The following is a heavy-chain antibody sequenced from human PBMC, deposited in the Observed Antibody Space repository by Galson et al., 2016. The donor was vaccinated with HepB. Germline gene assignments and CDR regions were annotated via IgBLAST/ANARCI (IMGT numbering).Heavy chain of an antibody. CDR1: GNSISNDGNY. CDR3: ARYFDH. V-gene: IGHV4-31*03. CDR2: IYHSGST. J-gene: IGHJ4*02. Sequence: TLSVTCTVSGNSISNDGNYWSWTRQHPGKGLEFIGYIYHSGSTYYNPSLRSRVTISVDTSENQFSLKLSSVTAADTAVYYCARYFDHWGQGILVTVSS.